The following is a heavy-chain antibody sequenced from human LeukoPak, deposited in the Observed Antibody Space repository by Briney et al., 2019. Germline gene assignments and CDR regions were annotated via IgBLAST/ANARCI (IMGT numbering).Heavy chain of an antibody. Sequence: GGSLRLSCAASGFTVSSNYMSWVRQAPGKGLEWVSVIYSGGSTYYADSVKGRFTISRDNSKNTLYLQMDSLRVEDTAVYYCAKDRSYSGYEPLDYWGQGTLVTVSS. CDR1: GFTVSSNY. CDR2: IYSGGST. CDR3: AKDRSYSGYEPLDY. V-gene: IGHV3-53*05. D-gene: IGHD1-26*01. J-gene: IGHJ4*02.